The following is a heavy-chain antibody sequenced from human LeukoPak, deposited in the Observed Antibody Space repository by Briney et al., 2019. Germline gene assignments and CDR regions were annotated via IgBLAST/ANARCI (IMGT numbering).Heavy chain of an antibody. V-gene: IGHV3-30-3*01. J-gene: IGHJ4*02. CDR2: ISYDGSNK. CDR1: GFTFSSYA. D-gene: IGHD3-10*01. CDR3: ARDRRITMVRGPIDY. Sequence: GRSLRLSCAASGFTFSSYAMYWVRQAPGKGLEWVAVISYDGSNKYYADSVKGRFTISRDNSKNTLYLQMNSLRAEDTAVYYCARDRRITMVRGPIDYWGQGTLVTVSS.